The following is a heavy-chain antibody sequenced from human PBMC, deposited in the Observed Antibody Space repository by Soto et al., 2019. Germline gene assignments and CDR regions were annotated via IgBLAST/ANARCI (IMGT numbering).Heavy chain of an antibody. J-gene: IGHJ5*02. Sequence: PGGSLRVSCAASGLTFSSYAMSWVRQAPGKGLEWVSAISGSGGSTYYADSVKGRFTISRDNSKNTLYLQMNSLRAEDTAVYYCAKDALYSSSWFYWFDPWGQGTLVTVSS. V-gene: IGHV3-23*01. CDR3: AKDALYSSSWFYWFDP. D-gene: IGHD6-13*01. CDR2: ISGSGGST. CDR1: GLTFSSYA.